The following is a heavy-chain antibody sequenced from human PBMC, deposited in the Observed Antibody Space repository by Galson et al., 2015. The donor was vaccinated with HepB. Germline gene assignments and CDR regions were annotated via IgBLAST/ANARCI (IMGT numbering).Heavy chain of an antibody. Sequence: SLRLSCAASGFTFSSYAMHWVRQAPGKGLEWVAVISYDGSNKYYADSVKGRFTISRDNSKNTLYLQMNSLRAEDTAVYYCAREGYTAAPNFDYWGQGTLVTVSS. CDR2: ISYDGSNK. CDR3: AREGYTAAPNFDY. V-gene: IGHV3-30-3*01. D-gene: IGHD6-13*01. J-gene: IGHJ4*02. CDR1: GFTFSSYA.